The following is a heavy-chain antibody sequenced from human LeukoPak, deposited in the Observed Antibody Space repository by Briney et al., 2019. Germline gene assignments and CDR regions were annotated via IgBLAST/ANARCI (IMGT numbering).Heavy chain of an antibody. CDR1: GSSISGYW. CDR2: MNSGGTTI. J-gene: IGHJ4*01. V-gene: IGHV3-74*01. Sequence: GGSLRLSCAASGSSISGYWMHWVRQAAGEGLVWVSRMNSGGTTINYADSVKGRFTISRDNVDNTLHLQMNSLRVEDTAVYYCIREVQVRASASLGLWGQGTLVTVSS. CDR3: IREVQVRASASLGL. D-gene: IGHD3-16*01.